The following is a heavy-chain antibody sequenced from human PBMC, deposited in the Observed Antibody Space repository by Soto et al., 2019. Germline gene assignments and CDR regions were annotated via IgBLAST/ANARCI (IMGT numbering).Heavy chain of an antibody. CDR3: ARGSKKLELIDDY. Sequence: ASVKVSCKASGYTFTGYYMHWVRQAPGQGLEWMGWINPNSGGTNYAQKFQGWVTMTRDTSISTAYMELSRLRSDDTAVYYCARGSKKLELIDDYWGQGTLVTVSS. J-gene: IGHJ4*02. CDR1: GYTFTGYY. D-gene: IGHD1-7*01. V-gene: IGHV1-2*04. CDR2: INPNSGGT.